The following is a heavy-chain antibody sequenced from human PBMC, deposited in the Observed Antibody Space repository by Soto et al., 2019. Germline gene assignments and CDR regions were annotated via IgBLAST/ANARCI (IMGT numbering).Heavy chain of an antibody. CDR3: ARSPLGYDYVRQTWREVGDSFDI. CDR1: GASLGGFH. Sequence: PSETLSLTCAIYGASLGGFHWTWLRQAPGKGLEWIGELIHGGSTNYNPSLKSRVSFSLDTSKNQFSLHLMSVTAADTAVYYCARSPLGYDYVRQTWREVGDSFDIWCRGTMVT. D-gene: IGHD3-16*01. J-gene: IGHJ3*02. V-gene: IGHV4-34*12. CDR2: LIHGGST.